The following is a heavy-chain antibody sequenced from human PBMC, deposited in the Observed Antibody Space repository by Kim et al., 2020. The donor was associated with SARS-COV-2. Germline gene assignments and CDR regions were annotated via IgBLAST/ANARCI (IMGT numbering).Heavy chain of an antibody. CDR3: ARDTATYYYDSTHAFDI. J-gene: IGHJ3*02. V-gene: IGHV4-59*01. D-gene: IGHD3-22*01. Sequence: LKSRVTISVDTSKNQFSLKLSSVTAADTAVYYCARDTATYYYDSTHAFDIWGQGTMVTVSS.